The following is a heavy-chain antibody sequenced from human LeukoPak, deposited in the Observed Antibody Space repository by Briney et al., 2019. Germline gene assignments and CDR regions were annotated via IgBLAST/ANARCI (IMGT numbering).Heavy chain of an antibody. CDR2: IYYSGNT. CDR3: TRDPRALYIAYFQH. V-gene: IGHV4-39*06. J-gene: IGHJ1*01. CDR1: GGSISSGSYY. D-gene: IGHD2-21*01. Sequence: SETLSLTCSVSGGSISSGSYYWAWIRQPPGKGLEWIGSIYYSGNTYYNPSLKSRVTISVDTSKNQFPLNLSSVTAADTAVYFCTRDPRALYIAYFQHWGQGTLVTVSS.